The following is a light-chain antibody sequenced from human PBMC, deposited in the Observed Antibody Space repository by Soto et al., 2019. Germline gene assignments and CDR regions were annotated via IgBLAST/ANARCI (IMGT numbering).Light chain of an antibody. V-gene: IGKV3-15*01. CDR1: QSFSSN. Sequence: ELVMTQAPATLSVSPGHRATPSCRASQSFSSNVALYQQKPGQAPRLLIYGTSTRVTGIPARFSGSGSGTELTLTISRLEPEDFAVFYCQQYGSSPTWTFGQGTKVDI. CDR3: QQYGSSPTWT. J-gene: IGKJ1*01. CDR2: GTS.